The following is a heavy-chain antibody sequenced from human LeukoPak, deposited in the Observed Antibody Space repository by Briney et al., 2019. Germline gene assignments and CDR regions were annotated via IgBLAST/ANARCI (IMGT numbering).Heavy chain of an antibody. CDR3: AKDSGWPFDY. V-gene: IGHV3-23*01. J-gene: IGHJ4*02. CDR1: GFPFSSYA. CDR2: TSGNGAKT. D-gene: IGHD6-19*01. Sequence: GGSLRLSCAASGFPFSSYAMSWVRKAPGKGLEWVSATSGNGAKTYYADSVKGRFTISRDNSRNTLYLQMNSLRAEDTAVYYCAKDSGWPFDYWGQGTLVTVSP.